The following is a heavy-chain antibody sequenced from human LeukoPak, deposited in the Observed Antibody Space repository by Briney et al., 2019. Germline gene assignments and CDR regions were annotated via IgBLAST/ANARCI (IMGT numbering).Heavy chain of an antibody. D-gene: IGHD3-22*01. CDR3: ARTYYYDSSGRPGTFDI. CDR1: GGSISSSNW. CDR2: IYHSGST. Sequence: PSETLSLTCAVSGGSISSSNWWSWVRQPPGKGLEWIGEIYHSGSTNYNPSLKSRVTISVDTSKNQFSLKLSSVTAADTAVYYCARTYYYDSSGRPGTFDIWGQGTMVTVSS. J-gene: IGHJ3*02. V-gene: IGHV4-4*02.